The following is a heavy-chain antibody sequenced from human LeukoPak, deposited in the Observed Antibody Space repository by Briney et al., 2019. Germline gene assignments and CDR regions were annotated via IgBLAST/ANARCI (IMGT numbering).Heavy chain of an antibody. Sequence: SETLSLTCTVSGGSISSGGYYWSWIRQHPGKGLEWIGYIYYSGSTYYSPSLKSRVTISVDTSKNQFSLKLSSVTAADTAVYYCARVGLIYYFDYWGQGTLVTVSS. CDR2: IYYSGST. CDR3: ARVGLIYYFDY. V-gene: IGHV4-31*03. D-gene: IGHD3/OR15-3a*01. J-gene: IGHJ4*02. CDR1: GGSISSGGYY.